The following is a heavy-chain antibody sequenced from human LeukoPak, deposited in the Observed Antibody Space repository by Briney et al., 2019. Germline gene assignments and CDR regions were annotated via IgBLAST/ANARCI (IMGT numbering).Heavy chain of an antibody. CDR3: ARKEIVATIWGYYYYGMDV. CDR1: GYTFTSYE. J-gene: IGHJ6*02. V-gene: IGHV1-8*01. Sequence: ASVKVSCKASGYTFTSYEINWVRQATGQGLEWMGWMNPNSGNTGYAQKFQGRVTMTRNTSISTAYMELSSLRSEDTAVYYCARKEIVATIWGYYYYGMDVWGQGTTVTVSS. CDR2: MNPNSGNT. D-gene: IGHD5-12*01.